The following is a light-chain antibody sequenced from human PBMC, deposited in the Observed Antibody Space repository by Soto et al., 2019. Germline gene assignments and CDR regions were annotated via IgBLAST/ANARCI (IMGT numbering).Light chain of an antibody. Sequence: DIVMTQSPATLSVSPGERATLSCRAGQGVTTNFAWYQQKSGQSPRLLIYDVSIRATGVPARFSATGSETDFTLTISGLQSEDSAVYFCQQYNNWPFSFGQGARLEIK. CDR1: QGVTTN. CDR2: DVS. CDR3: QQYNNWPFS. V-gene: IGKV3-15*01. J-gene: IGKJ5*01.